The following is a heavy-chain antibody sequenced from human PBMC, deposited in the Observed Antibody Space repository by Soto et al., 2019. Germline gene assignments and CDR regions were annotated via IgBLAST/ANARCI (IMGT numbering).Heavy chain of an antibody. CDR3: ARHDRAASSGSRVLDY. D-gene: IGHD1-26*01. CDR1: GYSFDTYW. V-gene: IGHV5-51*01. CDR2: IYPCDSDT. Sequence: GESLKISCKVSGYSFDTYWIAWVRQMPWKGLEWMGIIYPCDSDTRYSQSFKGQVTISVDRSITTAYLQWSSLKASDTAMYYCARHDRAASSGSRVLDYWGPGTLIPV. J-gene: IGHJ4*02.